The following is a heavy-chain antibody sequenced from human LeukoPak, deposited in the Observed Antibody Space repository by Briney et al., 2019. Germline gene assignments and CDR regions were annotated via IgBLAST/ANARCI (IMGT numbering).Heavy chain of an antibody. CDR2: IIPIFGSA. Sequence: SVKVSCKASGGTFSSYAISWVRQAPGQGLEWMGGIIPIFGSANYAQKFQGRVTITADESTSTAYMELSSLRSEDTAVYYCARELPWIRRDGYNLGIWGQGTMVTVSS. J-gene: IGHJ3*02. CDR3: ARELPWIRRDGYNLGI. D-gene: IGHD5-24*01. V-gene: IGHV1-69*13. CDR1: GGTFSSYA.